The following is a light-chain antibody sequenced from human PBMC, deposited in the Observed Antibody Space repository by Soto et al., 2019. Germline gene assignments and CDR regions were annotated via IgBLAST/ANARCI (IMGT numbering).Light chain of an antibody. J-gene: IGLJ1*01. CDR3: SSYTSSSTLEV. V-gene: IGLV2-14*01. CDR2: DVS. Sequence: QSVLTQPASVSGSPGQSITISCTGTSSGVGGYNYVSWYQQHPGKAPKLMIYDVSNRPSGVSNRFSGSKSGNTASLTISGLHAEDEADYFCSSYTSSSTLEVFGSGTKVSVL. CDR1: SSGVGGYNY.